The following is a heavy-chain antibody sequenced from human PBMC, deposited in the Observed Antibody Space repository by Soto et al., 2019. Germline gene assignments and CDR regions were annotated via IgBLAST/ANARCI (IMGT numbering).Heavy chain of an antibody. V-gene: IGHV3-33*01. CDR2: IWYDGSNK. Sequence: QVQLVESGGGVVQPGRSLRLCCVASGFTFSSYGMHWVRQAPGKGLEWVAVIWYDGSNKYYADSVKGRFTISRDNSKNMLYLQMNSLRAEDTAVYYCARPHYYDCSGYYWDYWGQGTLVTVSS. J-gene: IGHJ4*02. CDR1: GFTFSSYG. CDR3: ARPHYYDCSGYYWDY. D-gene: IGHD3-22*01.